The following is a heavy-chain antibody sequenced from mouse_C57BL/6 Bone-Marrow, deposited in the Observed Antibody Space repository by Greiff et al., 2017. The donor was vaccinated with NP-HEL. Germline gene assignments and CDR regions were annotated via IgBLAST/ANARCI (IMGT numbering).Heavy chain of an antibody. CDR3: ARDAGEDYYGSSPFAY. V-gene: IGHV7-1*01. J-gene: IGHJ3*01. Sequence: EVKLVESGGGLVQSGRSLRLSCATSGFTFSDFYMEWVRQAPGKGLEWIAASRNKANDYTTEYSASVKGRFIVSRDTSQSILYLQMNAMRAEDTAIYYCARDAGEDYYGSSPFAYWGQGTLVTVSA. D-gene: IGHD1-1*01. CDR1: GFTFSDFY. CDR2: SRNKANDYTT.